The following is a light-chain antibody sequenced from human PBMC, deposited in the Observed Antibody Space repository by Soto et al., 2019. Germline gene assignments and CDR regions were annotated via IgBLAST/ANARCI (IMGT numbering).Light chain of an antibody. Sequence: QSAPTQPASVSGSPGQSITISCTGTNNLVSWYQQHPGKAPKVVIYEGTKRPSSVSNRFSGSNSGRTASLTISGLQAEDEAHYFSCVYLGARSYVFGPGTKLTVL. V-gene: IGLV2-23*01. CDR2: EGT. J-gene: IGLJ1*01. CDR3: CVYLGARSYV. CDR1: NNL.